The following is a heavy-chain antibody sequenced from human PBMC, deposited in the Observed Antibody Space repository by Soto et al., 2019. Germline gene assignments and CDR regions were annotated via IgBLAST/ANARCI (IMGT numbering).Heavy chain of an antibody. CDR2: VTLSGDYT. CDR3: ARVGYGDLAQ. V-gene: IGHV3-23*01. CDR1: GFSFTSYA. D-gene: IGHD4-17*01. J-gene: IGHJ4*02. Sequence: EVNLLESGGGLLQPGGSLRLSCVASGFSFTSYAMAWVRQAPGTGLEWVCTVTLSGDYTYYADPVKGRFTISRDNSKNTVYLQLSSLRADDTAVYYCARVGYGDLAQWGQGTWVTVSS.